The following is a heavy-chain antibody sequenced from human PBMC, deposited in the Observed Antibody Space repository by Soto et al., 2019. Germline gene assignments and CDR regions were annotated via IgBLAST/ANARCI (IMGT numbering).Heavy chain of an antibody. J-gene: IGHJ4*02. CDR2: ISAHNGNT. Sequence: ASVKVSYKASGYTFTSYGISWLRQAPGQGLEWMGWISAHNGNTNYAQKLQGRVTMTTDTSTSTAYMELRSLRSYVTAVYYCVRDSDYYDSSVRFDYWGQGTLVTVSS. CDR1: GYTFTSYG. CDR3: VRDSDYYDSSVRFDY. V-gene: IGHV1-18*01. D-gene: IGHD3-22*01.